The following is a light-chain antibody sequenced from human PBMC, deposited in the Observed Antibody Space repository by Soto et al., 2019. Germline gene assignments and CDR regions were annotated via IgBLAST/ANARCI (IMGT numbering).Light chain of an antibody. V-gene: IGLV2-8*01. Sequence: QSVLTQPPSASGSPGQSVTISCAGTSSDVGGYNYVSWYQQYPGKVPKLMIYEVSERPSGVPDRFSGSKSANTAFLTVSGLQAEDEADYYCLSYADTAYVFGTGTKLTVL. CDR1: SSDVGGYNY. CDR3: LSYADTAYV. CDR2: EVS. J-gene: IGLJ1*01.